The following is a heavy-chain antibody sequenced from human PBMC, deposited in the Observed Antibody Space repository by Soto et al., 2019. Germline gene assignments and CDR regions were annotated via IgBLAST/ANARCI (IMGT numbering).Heavy chain of an antibody. CDR3: ARDRAYGDPNWFDP. CDR2: MSYDGTRT. J-gene: IGHJ5*02. D-gene: IGHD4-17*01. Sequence: GGSLRLSCAASGFTFTSYTMHWVRQAPSKGLEWVAVMSYDGTRTDYVDAVKGRFTISRDTSKNTLYLQMNNLRPDDTAMYYCARDRAYGDPNWFDPWGQGTLVTVSS. CDR1: GFTFTSYT. V-gene: IGHV3-30-3*01.